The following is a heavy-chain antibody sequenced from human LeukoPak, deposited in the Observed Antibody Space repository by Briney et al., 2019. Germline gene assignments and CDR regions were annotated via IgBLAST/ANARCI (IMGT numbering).Heavy chain of an antibody. Sequence: PSETLSLTCTVSGGSLSSYYWSWIRQPAGKGLEWIGRIYTSGSTNYNPSLKSRVTMSVDTSKNQFSLKLSSVTAADTAVYYCARGPQKWEPVEYFQHWGQGTLVTVSS. D-gene: IGHD1-26*01. CDR3: ARGPQKWEPVEYFQH. CDR1: GGSLSSYY. V-gene: IGHV4-4*07. J-gene: IGHJ1*01. CDR2: IYTSGST.